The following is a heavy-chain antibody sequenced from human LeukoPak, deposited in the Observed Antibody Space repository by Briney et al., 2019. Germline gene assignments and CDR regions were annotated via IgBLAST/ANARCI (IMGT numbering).Heavy chain of an antibody. Sequence: ASVKVSCKASGYTFTSYYMHWVRQAPGQGLEWMGIINPSGGSTSYAQKFQGRVTMTRDMSTSTVYMELSSLRSEDTAVYYCARDRSSSGYGYYFDYWGQGTLVTVSS. CDR3: ARDRSSSGYGYYFDY. CDR1: GYTFTSYY. D-gene: IGHD5-18*01. CDR2: INPSGGST. J-gene: IGHJ4*02. V-gene: IGHV1-46*01.